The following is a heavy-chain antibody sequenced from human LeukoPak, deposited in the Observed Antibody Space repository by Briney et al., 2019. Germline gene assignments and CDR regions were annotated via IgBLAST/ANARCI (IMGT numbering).Heavy chain of an antibody. CDR3: AKGEHFDWLLLVGY. V-gene: IGHV3-23*01. D-gene: IGHD3-9*01. CDR2: ISGSGGST. Sequence: GGSLRLSCAASGFTFSSYAMSWVRQAPGKGLEWVSAISGSGGSTYYADSVKGRFTISRDNSKNTLYLQMNSLRAEDTAVYYCAKGEHFDWLLLVGYWGQGTLVTVSS. J-gene: IGHJ4*02. CDR1: GFTFSSYA.